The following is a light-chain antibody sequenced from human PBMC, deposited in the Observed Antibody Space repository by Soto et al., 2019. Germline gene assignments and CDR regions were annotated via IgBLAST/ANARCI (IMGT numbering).Light chain of an antibody. Sequence: EMVLTQSPGTLSLSPGERATLSCMASQSVSNNYLAWYQQKPGQAPRLLIYGASNRATGIPDRFSGSGSGTEFTLTISTLQSEDFALYYCQHYNNGPPWTFGQGTKVDI. CDR3: QHYNNGPPWT. CDR1: QSVSNN. V-gene: IGKV3D-15*01. CDR2: GAS. J-gene: IGKJ1*01.